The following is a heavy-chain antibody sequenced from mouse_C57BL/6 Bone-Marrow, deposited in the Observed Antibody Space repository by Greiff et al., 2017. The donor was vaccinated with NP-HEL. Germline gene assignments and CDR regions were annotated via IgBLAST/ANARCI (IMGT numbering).Heavy chain of an antibody. CDR2: IHPNSGST. CDR1: GYTFTSYW. V-gene: IGHV1-64*01. J-gene: IGHJ4*01. CDR3: ARLGSNYFYYYAMDY. Sequence: QVQLQQPGAELVKPGASVKLSCKASGYTFTSYWMHWVKQRPGQGLEWIGIIHPNSGSTTYNEKFKSKATLTVDKSSSTAYMQLSSLTSEDSAVSYCARLGSNYFYYYAMDYWGQGTSVTVSS. D-gene: IGHD2-5*01.